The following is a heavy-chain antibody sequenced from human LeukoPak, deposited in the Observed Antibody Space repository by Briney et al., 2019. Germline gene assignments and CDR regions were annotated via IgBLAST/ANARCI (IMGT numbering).Heavy chain of an antibody. V-gene: IGHV3-15*01. Sequence: PGWAVRLSCAGSGFTCRNAWMSWLRQAPATGLEWVGRIKRKSDGGRTDYAASLKSRFTVSIDDSKNTLYLQMNSLKTEDTAVYYCATGSSGGRWRNAFDIWREGTMVTVSS. J-gene: IGHJ3*02. CDR3: ATGSSGGRWRNAFDI. CDR2: IKRKSDGGRT. D-gene: IGHD2-15*01. CDR1: GFTCRNAW.